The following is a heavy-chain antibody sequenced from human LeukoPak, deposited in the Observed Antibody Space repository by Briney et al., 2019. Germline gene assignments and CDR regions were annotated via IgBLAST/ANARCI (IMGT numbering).Heavy chain of an antibody. CDR2: IYHSGST. D-gene: IGHD4-23*01. CDR3: AKRGGGGNPTDGAFDI. CDR1: GGSISSGGYS. Sequence: SETLSLTCAVSGGSISSGGYSWSWIRQPPGKGLEWIGYIYHSGSTYYNPSLKSRATISVDTSKNQFSLKLSSVTAADTAVYYCAKRGGGGNPTDGAFDIWGQGTMVTVSS. J-gene: IGHJ3*02. V-gene: IGHV4-30-2*05.